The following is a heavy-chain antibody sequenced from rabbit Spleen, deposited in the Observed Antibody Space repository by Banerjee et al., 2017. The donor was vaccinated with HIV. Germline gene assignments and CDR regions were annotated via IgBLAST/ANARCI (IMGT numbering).Heavy chain of an antibody. CDR2: IDPLFGIT. CDR1: GIDFSSYG. CDR3: ARDLVAVIGWNFNL. D-gene: IGHD1-1*01. Sequence: QELVESGGGLVQPGESLKLSCKASGIDFSSYGISWVRQAPGKGLEWIGYIDPLFGITYYANWVNGRFSISRENAQNTVFLQMTSLTAADTATYFCARDLVAVIGWNFNLWGQGTLVTVS. V-gene: IGHV1S7*01. J-gene: IGHJ4*01.